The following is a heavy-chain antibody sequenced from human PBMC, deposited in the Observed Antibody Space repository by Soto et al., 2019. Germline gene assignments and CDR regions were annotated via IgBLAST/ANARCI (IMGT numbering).Heavy chain of an antibody. J-gene: IGHJ4*02. CDR1: GFTFSSYS. CDR2: ISSSSSTI. D-gene: IGHD4-17*01. Sequence: GGSLRLSCAASGFTFSSYSMNWVRQDPGKGLEWVSYISSSSSTIYYADSVKGRFTISRDNAKNSLYLQMNSLRAEDTAVYYCARDPQGALDYGDYPTPSFDYWGQGTLVTVSS. CDR3: ARDPQGALDYGDYPTPSFDY. V-gene: IGHV3-48*01.